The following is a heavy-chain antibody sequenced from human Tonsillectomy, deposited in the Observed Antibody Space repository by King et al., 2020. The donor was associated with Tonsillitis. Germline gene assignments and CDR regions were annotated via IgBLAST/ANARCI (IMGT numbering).Heavy chain of an antibody. Sequence: VQLVESGGGLVKPGGSLRLSCAASGFTFSTYNMNWVRQAPGKGLEWVSSISSGSTYIYYAGSVEGRFTISRDNAKNSLYLQMNSLRAEDTAVYYCTAARQAAMRFGGQGTLVSVSS. CDR1: GFTFSTYN. J-gene: IGHJ4*02. CDR3: TAARQAAMRF. CDR2: ISSGSTYI. V-gene: IGHV3-21*01. D-gene: IGHD5-18*01.